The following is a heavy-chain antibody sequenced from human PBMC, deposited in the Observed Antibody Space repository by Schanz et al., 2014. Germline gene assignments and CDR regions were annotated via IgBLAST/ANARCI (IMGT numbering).Heavy chain of an antibody. CDR1: GFTFSVYW. V-gene: IGHV3-74*02. Sequence: EVQMLESGGGLVQPGGSLRLSCAASGFTFSVYWMHWVRQPPGKGLVSVSRISGDGTTTSYADSVKGRFTISRDNSKNMLYLQMNSLRGEDTAVYFCAKGRGGTSSEGLDQYYGMDVWGQGTTVTVSS. J-gene: IGHJ6*02. CDR2: ISGDGTTT. CDR3: AKGRGGTSSEGLDQYYGMDV. D-gene: IGHD6-6*01.